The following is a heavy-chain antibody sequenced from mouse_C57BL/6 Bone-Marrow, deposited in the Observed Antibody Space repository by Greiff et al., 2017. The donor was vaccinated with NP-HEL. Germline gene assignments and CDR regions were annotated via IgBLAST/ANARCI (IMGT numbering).Heavy chain of an antibody. CDR3: TSDGDYGRYGMDD. CDR1: GFTFSSYA. J-gene: IGHJ4*01. Sequence: DVLLLESGDGLVKPGGSLKLSCAASGFTFSSYAMSWVRQTPEKGLEWVAYISSGGAYTYYADTVKGRVTISKDNARNTMYLQMSRLKSEDTAMYYCTSDGDYGRYGMDDWGQGTSVTVSS. V-gene: IGHV5-9-1*02. CDR2: ISSGGAYT. D-gene: IGHD2-13*01.